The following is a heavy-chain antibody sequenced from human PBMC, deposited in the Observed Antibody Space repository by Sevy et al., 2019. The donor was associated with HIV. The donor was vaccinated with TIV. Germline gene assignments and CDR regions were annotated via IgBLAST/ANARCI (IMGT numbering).Heavy chain of an antibody. V-gene: IGHV4-59*13. CDR2: IHSSGNT. J-gene: IGHJ4*02. CDR3: ARYMGSGKSFDY. CDR1: GGSITNYY. D-gene: IGHD6-13*01. Sequence: SETLSLTCTVSGGSITNYYWGWIRQPPGMRLEWIGYIHSSGNTKSNPSLKSRVTISVDTSKNQFSLNLNSVTAADTAVYYCARYMGSGKSFDYWGQGTLVTVSS.